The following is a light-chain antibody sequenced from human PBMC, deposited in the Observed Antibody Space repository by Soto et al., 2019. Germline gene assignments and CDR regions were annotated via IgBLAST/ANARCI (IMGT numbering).Light chain of an antibody. CDR1: SSDVGGYNY. J-gene: IGLJ2*01. Sequence: QSVLTQPASVSGSPGQSITISCTGTSSDVGGYNYVSWYQQYPGKAPKLMIYDVSKRPSGVSNRFSGSKSGNTASLTIPGLQAEDEADYYCSSYLSSRTSVVFGGGTKLTVL. CDR3: SSYLSSRTSVV. CDR2: DVS. V-gene: IGLV2-14*01.